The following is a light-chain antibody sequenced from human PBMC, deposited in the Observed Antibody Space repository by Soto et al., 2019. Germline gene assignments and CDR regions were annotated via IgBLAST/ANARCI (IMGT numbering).Light chain of an antibody. CDR1: QSVSSSY. V-gene: IGKV3-20*01. Sequence: EIVLTQSPGTLSLSPGERATLSCRASQSVSSSYLAWYQQRPGQAPRLLIYGASSRATGIPDRFSGSGSGTDFTLTISRLEPADCAVYYCQQYGSSPFTFGPGTKVDIK. CDR2: GAS. CDR3: QQYGSSPFT. J-gene: IGKJ3*01.